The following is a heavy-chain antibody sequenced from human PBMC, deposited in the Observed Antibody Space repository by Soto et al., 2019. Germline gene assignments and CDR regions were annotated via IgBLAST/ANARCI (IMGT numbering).Heavy chain of an antibody. V-gene: IGHV4-39*01. Sequence: ETLSLTCTVSGGSISSSSYYWGWIRQPPGKGLEWIGSIYYSGSTYYNPSLKSRVTISVDTSNNQFSLELSSVTAADTAVYYCARSTGGDYVSRFDYWGQGTLVTVSS. D-gene: IGHD4-17*01. J-gene: IGHJ4*02. CDR2: IYYSGST. CDR3: ARSTGGDYVSRFDY. CDR1: GGSISSSSYY.